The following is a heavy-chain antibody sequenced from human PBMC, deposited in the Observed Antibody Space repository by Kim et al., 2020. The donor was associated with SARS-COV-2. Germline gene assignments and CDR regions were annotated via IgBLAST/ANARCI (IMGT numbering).Heavy chain of an antibody. V-gene: IGHV4-34*01. Sequence: SETLSLTCAVYGGSFSGYYWSWIRQPPGKGLEWIGEINHSGSTNYNPSLKSRVTISVDTSKNQFSLKLSSVTAADTAVYYCAIRRTYNWNCLDPWGQGTLVTVSS. J-gene: IGHJ5*02. CDR3: AIRRTYNWNCLDP. CDR2: INHSGST. CDR1: GGSFSGYY. D-gene: IGHD1-20*01.